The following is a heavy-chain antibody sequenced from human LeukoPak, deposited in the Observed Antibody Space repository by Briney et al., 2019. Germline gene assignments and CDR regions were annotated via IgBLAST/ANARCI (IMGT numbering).Heavy chain of an antibody. J-gene: IGHJ4*02. CDR3: ARDSYGDYGFDY. Sequence: PTGGSLRLSCAASGFTFHDYAMHWVRQAPGKGLEWVSLISWDGGSTYYADSVKGRFTISRDNAKNSLYLQMNSLRAEDTAVYYCARDSYGDYGFDYWGQGTLVTVSS. CDR1: GFTFHDYA. D-gene: IGHD4-17*01. CDR2: ISWDGGST. V-gene: IGHV3-43D*03.